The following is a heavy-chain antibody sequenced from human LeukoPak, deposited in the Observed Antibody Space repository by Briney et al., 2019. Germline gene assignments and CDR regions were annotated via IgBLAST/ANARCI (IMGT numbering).Heavy chain of an antibody. CDR2: ISGSGGST. J-gene: IGHJ5*02. V-gene: IGHV3-23*01. CDR1: GFTFSSYA. CDR3: AKDVAPGGYGGYANWFDP. Sequence: GGSLRLSCAASGFTFSSYAMSWVRQAPGKGLEWVSAISGSGGSTYYADSVKGRFTISRDNSKNTLYLQMNSLRAEDTAVYYCAKDVAPGGYGGYANWFDPWGQGTLVTVSS. D-gene: IGHD5-12*01.